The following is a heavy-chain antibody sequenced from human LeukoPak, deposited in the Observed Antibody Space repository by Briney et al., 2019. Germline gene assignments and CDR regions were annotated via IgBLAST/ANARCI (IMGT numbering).Heavy chain of an antibody. CDR3: AKGELYYYGSGTA. Sequence: GRSLRLSCVASGFTLNNYGTHWDRQAPGKGLEWVAVISYDGRNEYYADSVKGRFTISRDNSENALYLQLSSLRAEDTAVYYCAKGELYYYGSGTAWGQGTLVTVSS. D-gene: IGHD3-10*01. CDR1: GFTLNNYG. V-gene: IGHV3-30*18. J-gene: IGHJ4*02. CDR2: ISYDGRNE.